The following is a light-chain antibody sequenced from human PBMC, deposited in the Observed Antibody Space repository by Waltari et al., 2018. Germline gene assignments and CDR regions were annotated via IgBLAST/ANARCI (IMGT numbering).Light chain of an antibody. CDR2: WAS. CDR1: QSVLHSSNNKNY. V-gene: IGKV4-1*01. CDR3: QQYYNAPLT. J-gene: IGKJ4*01. Sequence: DIVMTQSQDSLALSLGEGATLNSKASQSVLHSSNNKNYLAWYQQKPGQPPNLLIYWASTRESGVPDRFSGSGSGTDFTLTISSLQAEDVAVYYCQQYYNAPLTFGGGTKVEIK.